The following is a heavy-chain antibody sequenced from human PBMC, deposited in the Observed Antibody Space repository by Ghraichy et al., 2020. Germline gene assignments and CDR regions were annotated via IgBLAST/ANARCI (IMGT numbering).Heavy chain of an antibody. Sequence: GGSLRLSCAASGFTFSDYYMSWIRQAPGKGLEWVSYISSSSSYTNYADSVKGRFTFSRDNAKNSLYLQMNSLRAEDTAVYYCARAVAAAGLNFDYWGQRALVAVSS. CDR1: GFTFSDYY. CDR2: ISSSSSYT. D-gene: IGHD6-13*01. V-gene: IGHV3-11*06. J-gene: IGHJ4*02. CDR3: ARAVAAAGLNFDY.